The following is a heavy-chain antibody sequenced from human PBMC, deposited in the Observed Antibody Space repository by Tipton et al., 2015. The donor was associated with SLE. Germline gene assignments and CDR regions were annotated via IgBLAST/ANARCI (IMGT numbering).Heavy chain of an antibody. Sequence: GSLRLSCAASGFTFSSYAMSWVRQAPGKGLEWVSVIYSGGSTYYADSVKCRFTISRDNSKNTLYLQMNSLRAEDTAVYYCAKGPVPDAFDIWGQGTMVTVSS. D-gene: IGHD2-2*01. CDR1: GFTFSSYA. CDR3: AKGPVPDAFDI. V-gene: IGHV3-23*03. J-gene: IGHJ3*02. CDR2: IYSGGST.